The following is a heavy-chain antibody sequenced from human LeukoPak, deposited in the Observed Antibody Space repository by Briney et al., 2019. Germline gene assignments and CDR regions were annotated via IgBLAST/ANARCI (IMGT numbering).Heavy chain of an antibody. CDR3: AKVGAYNWNSGYFDS. CDR2: ISGSGGST. V-gene: IGHV3-23*01. CDR1: GFTFSTYV. J-gene: IGHJ4*02. D-gene: IGHD1-20*01. Sequence: GGSLRLSCAASGFTFSTYVMSWVRQAPGKGLEWVSAISGSGGSTYYADSVKGRFTISRDNSKNTLYLQMNSLRAEDTAVYYCAKVGAYNWNSGYFDSWGQGTLVTVSS.